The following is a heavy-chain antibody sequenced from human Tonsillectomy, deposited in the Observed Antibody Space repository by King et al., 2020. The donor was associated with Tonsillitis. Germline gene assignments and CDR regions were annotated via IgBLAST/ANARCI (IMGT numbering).Heavy chain of an antibody. J-gene: IGHJ4*02. CDR2: IIPILGIA. CDR1: GGTFSSYA. V-gene: IGHV1-69*09. D-gene: IGHD3-16*02. Sequence: QLVQSGAEVKKPGSSVKVSCKASGGTFSSYAISWVRQAPGQGLEWMGRIIPILGIANYAQKFQGRVTITADKSTSTAYMELSSLRSEDTAVYYCAREGRRLVELSPSDYFDYWGQGTLVTVSS. CDR3: AREGRRLVELSPSDYFDY.